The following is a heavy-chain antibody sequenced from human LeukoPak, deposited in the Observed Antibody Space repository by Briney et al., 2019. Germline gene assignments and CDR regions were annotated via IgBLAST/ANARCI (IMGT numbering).Heavy chain of an antibody. V-gene: IGHV3-23*01. D-gene: IGHD6-13*01. CDR2: IFGSGDNT. CDR1: GFTVSSND. J-gene: IGHJ4*02. Sequence: GGSLRLSCAASGFTVSSNDMNWVRQAPGKGLEWVSTIFGSGDNTNYADSVKGRFTISRDSSKNTLYLQMSSLRADDTAVYYCAKRGIAEAAFFDYWGQGTLVTVSS. CDR3: AKRGIAEAAFFDY.